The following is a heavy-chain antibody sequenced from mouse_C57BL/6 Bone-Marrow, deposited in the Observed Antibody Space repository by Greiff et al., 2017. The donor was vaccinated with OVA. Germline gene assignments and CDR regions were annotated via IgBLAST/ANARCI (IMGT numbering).Heavy chain of an antibody. CDR3: ALYYYGFDY. CDR2: IYPGDGDT. D-gene: IGHD1-1*01. CDR1: GYAFSSSW. J-gene: IGHJ2*01. V-gene: IGHV1-82*01. Sequence: QVQLQQSGPELVKPGASVKISCKASGYAFSSSWMNWVKQRPGKGLEWIGRIYPGDGDTNYNGKFKGKATLTADKSSSTAYMHLSSLTSEDSAVYFCALYYYGFDYWGQGTTLTVSS.